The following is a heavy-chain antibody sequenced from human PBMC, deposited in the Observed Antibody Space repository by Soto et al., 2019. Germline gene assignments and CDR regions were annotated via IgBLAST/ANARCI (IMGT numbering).Heavy chain of an antibody. D-gene: IGHD1-26*01. CDR2: ARNKVNSYTT. CDR1: GFIFSYHY. V-gene: IGHV3-72*01. CDR3: ARLVGTSFDL. Sequence: PGGSLRLSSVASGFIFSYHYMDWVRQSPGKGLEWVGRARNKVNSYTTAYAASVKGRFTISRDDSKNSLYLQMNSLKTEDTAVYFCARLVGTSFDLWGQGTLVTVSS. J-gene: IGHJ4*02.